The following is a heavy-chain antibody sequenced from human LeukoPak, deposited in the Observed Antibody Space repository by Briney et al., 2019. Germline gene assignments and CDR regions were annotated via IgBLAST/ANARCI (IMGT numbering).Heavy chain of an antibody. CDR2: ISSSSYI. CDR1: GFTFSSYS. CDR3: ARVTMVRGVNYFDY. J-gene: IGHJ4*02. Sequence: GGSLRLSCAASGFTFSSYSMNWVRQAPGKGLEWVSSISSSSYIYYADSVKGRFTISRDNAKNSLYLQMNSLRAEDTAVYYCARVTMVRGVNYFDYWGQGTLVTVSS. D-gene: IGHD3-10*01. V-gene: IGHV3-21*01.